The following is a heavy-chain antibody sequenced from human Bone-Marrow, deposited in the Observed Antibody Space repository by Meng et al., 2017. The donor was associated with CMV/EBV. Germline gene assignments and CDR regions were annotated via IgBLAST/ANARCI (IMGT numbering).Heavy chain of an antibody. D-gene: IGHD2-2*01. Sequence: GSLRLSCTVSGGSMKRNTYYWGWIRQPPGKGLEWIGSMYYSGNTHYNPSLKSRVSISVDSSKSHLSLKLRSVTAADTAVYYCGRASGVFCTTSNCYRGGTDVWGQGTTVTVSS. CDR2: MYYSGNT. J-gene: IGHJ6*02. CDR1: GGSMKRNTYY. CDR3: GRASGVFCTTSNCYRGGTDV. V-gene: IGHV4-39*02.